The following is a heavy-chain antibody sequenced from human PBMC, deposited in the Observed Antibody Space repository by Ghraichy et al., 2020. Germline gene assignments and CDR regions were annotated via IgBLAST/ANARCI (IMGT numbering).Heavy chain of an antibody. Sequence: SVKVSCKASGGTFSSYAISWVRQAPGQGLEWMGGIIPIFGTANYAQKFQGRVTITADESTSTAYMELSSLRSEDTAVYYCARDRVDGGRPDRVVGDAFDIWGQGTMVTVSS. J-gene: IGHJ3*02. CDR2: IIPIFGTA. V-gene: IGHV1-69*13. CDR1: GGTFSSYA. CDR3: ARDRVDGGRPDRVVGDAFDI. D-gene: IGHD1-26*01.